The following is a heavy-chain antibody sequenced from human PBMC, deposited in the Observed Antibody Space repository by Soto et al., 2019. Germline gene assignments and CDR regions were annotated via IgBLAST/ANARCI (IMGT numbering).Heavy chain of an antibody. CDR2: ISSSSSTI. CDR3: ASEVRGGWYQGYYFDY. V-gene: IGHV3-48*02. Sequence: GGSLRLSCAASGFTFSSYSMNWVRQAPGKGLEWVSYISSSSSTIYYADSVKGRFTISRDNAKNSLYLQMNSLRDEDTAVYYCASEVRGGWYQGYYFDYWGQGTLVTVSS. CDR1: GFTFSSYS. J-gene: IGHJ4*02. D-gene: IGHD6-19*01.